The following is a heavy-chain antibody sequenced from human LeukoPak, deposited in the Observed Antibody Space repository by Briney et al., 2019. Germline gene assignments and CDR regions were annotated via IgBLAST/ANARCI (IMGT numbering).Heavy chain of an antibody. D-gene: IGHD6-19*01. Sequence: ASVKVSCKTSGYTFTSYYMHWVRQAPGQGLGWMGIINPSGGSTTSAQKFQGRVTMTRDTSTSTVYMELSSLRSEDTALYYCARVHTSGWYGGPLDYWGQGTLVTVSS. V-gene: IGHV1-46*01. CDR1: GYTFTSYY. CDR2: INPSGGST. J-gene: IGHJ4*02. CDR3: ARVHTSGWYGGPLDY.